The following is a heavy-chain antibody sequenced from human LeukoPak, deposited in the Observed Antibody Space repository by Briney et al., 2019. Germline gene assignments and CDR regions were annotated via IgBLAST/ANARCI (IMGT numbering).Heavy chain of an antibody. CDR3: ARDLGIVVVPAAVNWFDP. V-gene: IGHV1-18*01. CDR1: GYTFTSYG. J-gene: IGHJ5*02. Sequence: ASVKVSCKASGYTFTSYGISWVRQAPGQGLEWMGWISAYNGNTNYAQKLQGRVTMTTDTSTSTAYMELRSLRSDDTAVYYCARDLGIVVVPAAVNWFDPWGQGTLVTVSS. D-gene: IGHD2-2*01. CDR2: ISAYNGNT.